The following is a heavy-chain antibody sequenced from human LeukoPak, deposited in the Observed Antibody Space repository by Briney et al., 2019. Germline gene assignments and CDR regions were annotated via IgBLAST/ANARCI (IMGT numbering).Heavy chain of an antibody. J-gene: IGHJ3*02. CDR1: GGSISSSSYC. CDR2: IYYSGST. CDR3: ARRVIPYCSGGSCPSGGAFDI. D-gene: IGHD2-15*01. V-gene: IGHV4-39*01. Sequence: TSETLSLTCTVSGGSISSSSYCWGWVRQPPGKGLEWTGSIYYSGSTYYNPSLKSRVTISVDTSKNQFSLKVSSVTAADTAVYYCARRVIPYCSGGSCPSGGAFDIWGQGTLVTVSS.